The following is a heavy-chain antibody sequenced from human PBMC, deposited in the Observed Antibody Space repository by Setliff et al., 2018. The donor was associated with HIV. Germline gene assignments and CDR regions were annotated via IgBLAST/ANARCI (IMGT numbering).Heavy chain of an antibody. D-gene: IGHD1-20*01. CDR2: ISGSGGST. CDR1: GFTFSSYA. J-gene: IGHJ3*02. Sequence: PSETLSLSCAASGFTFSSYAMSWVRQAPGKGLEWVSAISGSGGSTYYADSVKGRFTISRDNSKNSLFLQVNSLRTEDTAFYFCAKHWRIESDNSEAFDIWGQGTLVTVS. CDR3: AKHWRIESDNSEAFDI. V-gene: IGHV3-23*01.